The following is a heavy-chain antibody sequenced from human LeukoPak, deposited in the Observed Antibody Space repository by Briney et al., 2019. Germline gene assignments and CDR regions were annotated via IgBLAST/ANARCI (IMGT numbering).Heavy chain of an antibody. CDR1: GYTFIGYY. CDR2: INSNRGGT. CDR3: ARDPPHIGSGHQLWNYFDF. Sequence: ASVKVSCKASGYTFIGYYIHWVRLAPGQGLEWMGWINSNRGGTNYAQKFQGRVTMTRDTSISIVYMELSRLTSDDTAVYYCARDPPHIGSGHQLWNYFDFWGQGTLVTVSS. V-gene: IGHV1-2*02. D-gene: IGHD2-21*01. J-gene: IGHJ4*02.